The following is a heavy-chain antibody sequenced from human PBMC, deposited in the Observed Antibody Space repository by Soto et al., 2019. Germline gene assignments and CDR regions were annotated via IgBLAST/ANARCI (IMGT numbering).Heavy chain of an antibody. CDR1: NGSISPNY. V-gene: IGHV4-59*08. D-gene: IGHD3-22*01. J-gene: IGHJ1*01. CDR2: IYYAGTT. Sequence: SKTLSLTCTVSNGSISPNYWSWIRQPPGKGLEWIGYIYYAGTTTYNPSLQSRVSISVDTSKNEVSLKLTSVTAADTAVYFCARLGAYYQAMDSWGQGTLVTVS. CDR3: ARLGAYYQAMDS.